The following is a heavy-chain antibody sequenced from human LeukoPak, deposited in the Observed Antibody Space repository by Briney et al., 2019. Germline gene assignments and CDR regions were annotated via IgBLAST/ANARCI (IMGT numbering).Heavy chain of an antibody. V-gene: IGHV3-23*01. D-gene: IGHD3-9*01. CDR3: ARAEGILTGYVPREDY. J-gene: IGHJ4*02. CDR2: VYGNAVDK. CDR1: GFTFSRYT. Sequence: GGSLRLSCAASGFTFSRYTISWVRQAPGKGLEWVAGVYGNAVDKFYSASVRGRFAISKDNSKNMVFLQMDSLRAHDTALYYCARAEGILTGYVPREDYWGQGTLVTVSS.